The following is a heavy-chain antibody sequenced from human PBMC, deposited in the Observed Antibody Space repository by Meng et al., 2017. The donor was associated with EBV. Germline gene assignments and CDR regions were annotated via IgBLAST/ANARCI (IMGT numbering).Heavy chain of an antibody. CDR3: ASESGRGYTPDY. Sequence: QDQLVQSAAEVKKPGSSVKVSCNTSGGPFRYYAISWVRQAPGQGLEWLGGFLPRLGAPNYAQKFHGRVKITADESTSTHYMDLSSLRSEDTAIYYCASESGRGYTPDYWGQGTLVTVSS. V-gene: IGHV1-69*01. J-gene: IGHJ4*02. CDR2: FLPRLGAP. CDR1: GGPFRYYA. D-gene: IGHD3-10*01.